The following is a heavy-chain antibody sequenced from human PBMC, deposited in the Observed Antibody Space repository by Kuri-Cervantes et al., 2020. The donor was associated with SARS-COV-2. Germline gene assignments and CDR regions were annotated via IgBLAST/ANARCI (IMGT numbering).Heavy chain of an antibody. Sequence: LSLTCAASGFTFSSYEMNWVRQAPGKGLEWVSYISSSGSTIYYADSVKGRFTISRDNAKNSLYRQMNSLRAEDTAVYYCAREGYYEPTDMDVWGQGTTVTVSS. CDR1: GFTFSSYE. CDR3: AREGYYEPTDMDV. CDR2: ISSSGSTI. D-gene: IGHD3-22*01. J-gene: IGHJ6*02. V-gene: IGHV3-48*03.